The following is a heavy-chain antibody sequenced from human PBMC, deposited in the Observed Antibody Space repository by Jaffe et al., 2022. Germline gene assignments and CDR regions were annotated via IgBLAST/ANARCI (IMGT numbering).Heavy chain of an antibody. CDR3: ARDTGTYYDILTGHRYAFDI. CDR1: GGSISSYY. V-gene: IGHV4-59*01. D-gene: IGHD3-9*01. CDR2: IYYSGST. Sequence: QVQLQESGPGLVKPSETLSLTCTVSGGSISSYYWSWIRQPPGKGLEWIGYIYYSGSTNYNPSLKSRVTISVDTSKNQFSLKLSSVTAADTAVYYCARDTGTYYDILTGHRYAFDIWGQGTMVTVSS. J-gene: IGHJ3*02.